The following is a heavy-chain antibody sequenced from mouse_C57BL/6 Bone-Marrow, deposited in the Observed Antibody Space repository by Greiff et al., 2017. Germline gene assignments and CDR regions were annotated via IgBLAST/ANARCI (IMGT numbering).Heavy chain of an antibody. V-gene: IGHV14-1*01. D-gene: IGHD1-1*01. Sequence: EVKLQESGAELVRPGASVKLSCTASGFNIKDYYMHWVKQRPEQGLEWIGRIDPEDGDTEYAPKFQGKATMTADTYSNPAYLQLSSLTSEDTAVYYCTTAAFYGSSPSYFDYWGQGTTLTVSS. CDR2: IDPEDGDT. CDR1: GFNIKDYY. CDR3: TTAAFYGSSPSYFDY. J-gene: IGHJ2*01.